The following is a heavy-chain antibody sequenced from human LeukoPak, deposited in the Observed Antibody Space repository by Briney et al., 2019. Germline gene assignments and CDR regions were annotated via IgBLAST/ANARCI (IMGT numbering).Heavy chain of an antibody. Sequence: EPGGSLRLSCAASGFTFSSYEMNGVRQAPGKGLEWVSYISNSGSTIYYADSVKGRFTISRDNAKNSLYLQMNSLRAEDTAIAYCARGGTSWYAYIQHWGQGTLVTVSS. CDR2: ISNSGSTI. V-gene: IGHV3-48*03. D-gene: IGHD6-13*01. CDR3: ARGGTSWYAYIQH. J-gene: IGHJ1*01. CDR1: GFTFSSYE.